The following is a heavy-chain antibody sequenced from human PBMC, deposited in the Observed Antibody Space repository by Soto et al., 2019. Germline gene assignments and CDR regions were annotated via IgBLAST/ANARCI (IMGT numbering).Heavy chain of an antibody. J-gene: IGHJ4*02. D-gene: IGHD6-19*01. V-gene: IGHV2-5*02. CDR2: IYWDDDK. CDR3: THSHLRGRAVPGPSFDY. Sequence: QITLKESGPTLVKPPQTLTLTCTFSGFSLSTSGVAVGWIRQPPGKALEWLALIYWDDDKRYSPSLKSRLTITKDTSKNQVVLTMTTMDPVDTATYFCTHSHLRGRAVPGPSFDYWGQGTPVTVSS. CDR1: GFSLSTSGVA.